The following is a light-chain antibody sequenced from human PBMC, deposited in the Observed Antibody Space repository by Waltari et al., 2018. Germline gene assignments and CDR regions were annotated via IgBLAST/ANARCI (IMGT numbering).Light chain of an antibody. Sequence: DVVMTQSPLSLSVTLGQAASISCKSSQSLVHSDGNTHLNWFQPRPGQSPRLLIYRGSNRDSGVPDRFSGSGSGTDFTLKINKVEAEDVGIYYCMQGTHWPYTFGQGTKLDIK. J-gene: IGKJ2*01. CDR2: RGS. V-gene: IGKV2-30*02. CDR3: MQGTHWPYT. CDR1: QSLVHSDGNTH.